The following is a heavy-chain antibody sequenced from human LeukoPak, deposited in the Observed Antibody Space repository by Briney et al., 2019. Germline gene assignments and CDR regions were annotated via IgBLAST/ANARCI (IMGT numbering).Heavy chain of an antibody. CDR2: IYYSGTT. D-gene: IGHD5-18*01. CDR3: ARPTERGYSYANAFDI. CDR1: GDSISSYY. J-gene: IGHJ3*02. Sequence: SETLSLTCTVSGDSISSYYWSWIRQPPGKGLEWIGSIYYSGTTNYNPSLKSRVTMSVDTSKNQFSLRLTSVTAADTAVYYCARPTERGYSYANAFDIWGQGTMVTVSS. V-gene: IGHV4-59*08.